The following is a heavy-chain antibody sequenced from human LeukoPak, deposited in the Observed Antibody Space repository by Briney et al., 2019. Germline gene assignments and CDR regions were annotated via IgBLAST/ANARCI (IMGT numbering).Heavy chain of an antibody. V-gene: IGHV4-39*01. CDR3: ARQPTVWFVELLDYYYYYMDV. D-gene: IGHD3-10*01. J-gene: IGHJ6*03. Sequence: PSETLSLTCTVSGGSISSSSYYWGWIRQPPGKGLEWIVSMYYSGSPHYNPSLKSRVTISVDTSKNQVSLKLSSVTAADTAVYYCARQPTVWFVELLDYYYYYMDVWGRGTTVTVSS. CDR2: MYYSGSP. CDR1: GGSISSSSYY.